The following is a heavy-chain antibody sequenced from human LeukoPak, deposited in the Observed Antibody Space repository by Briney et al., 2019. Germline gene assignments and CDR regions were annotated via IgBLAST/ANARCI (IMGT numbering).Heavy chain of an antibody. D-gene: IGHD2-15*01. V-gene: IGHV4-59*08. CDR2: IYYSGST. Sequence: SETLSLTCTVSGGSISSYYWSWIRQPPGKGLEWIGYIYYSGSTNHNPSLKSRVTISVATSKNQFSLKLSSVTAADTAVYYCARRGGGYCGGGSCYYDYGMDVWGQGTPVTVSS. CDR3: ARRGGGYCGGGSCYYDYGMDV. CDR1: GGSISSYY. J-gene: IGHJ6*02.